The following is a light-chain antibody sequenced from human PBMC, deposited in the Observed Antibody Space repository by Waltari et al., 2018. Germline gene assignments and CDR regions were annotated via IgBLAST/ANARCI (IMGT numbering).Light chain of an antibody. J-gene: IGKJ5*01. Sequence: DIEMTQSRSSLSASVGDRVTITCRASQSVSHSLNWYQQKPGKAPKLLIFGASNLHSGVAAKFSGSGSGTDFTLTISSLQPEDSATYYCQQTSRTPITFGQGTRVEIK. CDR2: GAS. V-gene: IGKV1-39*01. CDR3: QQTSRTPIT. CDR1: QSVSHS.